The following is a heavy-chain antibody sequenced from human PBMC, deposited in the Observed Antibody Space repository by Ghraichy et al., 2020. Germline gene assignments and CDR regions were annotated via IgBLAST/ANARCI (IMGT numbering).Heavy chain of an antibody. J-gene: IGHJ3*02. V-gene: IGHV5-51*01. CDR2: MFPGDSDI. D-gene: IGHD6-13*01. Sequence: GGSLRLSCKASGYSLDNFWIGWVRQMPGKGLEWMAIMFPGDSDIRYSPSFQGQVTISVDKSINTAYLQWSSLKASDTAMYYCASQDPGGYSSSWFVYGFDMWGQGTMITVSS. CDR1: GYSLDNFW. CDR3: ASQDPGGYSSSWFVYGFDM.